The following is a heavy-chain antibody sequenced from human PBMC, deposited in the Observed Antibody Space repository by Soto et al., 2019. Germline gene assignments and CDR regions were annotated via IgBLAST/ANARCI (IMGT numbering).Heavy chain of an antibody. J-gene: IGHJ3*02. V-gene: IGHV1-69*13. CDR3: ARDKGGVTRIAYCGGDCYPRAFDI. CDR2: IIPIFGTA. CDR1: GGTFSSYA. Sequence: SVKVSCKASGGTFSSYAISWVRQAPGQGLEWMGGIIPIFGTANYAQKFQGRVTITADESTSTAYMELSSLRSEDTAVYYCARDKGGVTRIAYCGGDCYPRAFDIWGQ. D-gene: IGHD2-21*02.